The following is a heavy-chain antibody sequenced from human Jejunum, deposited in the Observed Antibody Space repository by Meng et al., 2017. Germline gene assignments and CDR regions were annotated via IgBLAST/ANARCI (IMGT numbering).Heavy chain of an antibody. D-gene: IGHD3-10*01. CDR3: TAARGYKYGSDC. Sequence: GESLKISCAASGFTSSDAWMTWVRQAPGKGLEYVGHIKSITDGGTTDYAAPVKGRFTISRDDSKNMVDLQMISLKTEDTAVYYCTAARGYKYGSDCWGQGTLDTVSS. V-gene: IGHV3-15*01. J-gene: IGHJ4*02. CDR1: GFTSSDAW. CDR2: IKSITDGGTT.